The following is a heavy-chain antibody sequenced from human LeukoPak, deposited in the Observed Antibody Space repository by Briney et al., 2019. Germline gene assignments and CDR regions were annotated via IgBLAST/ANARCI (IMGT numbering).Heavy chain of an antibody. CDR2: RYYSGST. V-gene: IGHV4-59*01. CDR3: ARVRGDFETD. Sequence: PSETLSLTCIVSGGSTSSYYWTWVRQTPGEGLEWIGYRYYSGSTTYNPSLKSRVTISADTSKSQFSLKLISVTAADTAIYYCARVRGDFETDWGQGTLVTVSS. J-gene: IGHJ1*01. CDR1: GGSTSSYY. D-gene: IGHD3-16*01.